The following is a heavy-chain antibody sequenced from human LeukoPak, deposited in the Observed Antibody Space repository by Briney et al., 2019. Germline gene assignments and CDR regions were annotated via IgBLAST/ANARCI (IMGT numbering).Heavy chain of an antibody. V-gene: IGHV4-34*01. CDR1: GGSFSGYY. CDR3: ASRIYYYGSGSYYKY. J-gene: IGHJ4*02. D-gene: IGHD3-10*01. CDR2: INHSGST. Sequence: SETLSLTCAVYGGSFSGYYWSWIRQPPGKGLEWIGEINHSGSTNYNPSLKSRVTISVDTSKNQFSLKLSSVTAADTAVYYCASRIYYYGSGSYYKYWGQGTLVTVSS.